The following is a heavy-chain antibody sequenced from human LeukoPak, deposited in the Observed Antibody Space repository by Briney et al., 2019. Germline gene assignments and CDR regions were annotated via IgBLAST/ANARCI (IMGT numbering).Heavy chain of an antibody. V-gene: IGHV4-59*01. CDR3: ATVASGWYPDY. CDR2: IYYSGST. Sequence: SETLSLTCTVSGGSISSYYWSWIRQPPGKGLEWIGYIYYSGSTNYNPSLKSRVTISLDTSQNQFSLKLNSVTAADTAVYYCATVASGWYPDYWGQGALVTVAS. J-gene: IGHJ4*02. CDR1: GGSISSYY. D-gene: IGHD6-19*01.